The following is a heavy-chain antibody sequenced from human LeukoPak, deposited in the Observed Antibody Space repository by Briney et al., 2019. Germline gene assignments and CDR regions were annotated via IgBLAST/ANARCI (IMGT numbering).Heavy chain of an antibody. J-gene: IGHJ4*02. D-gene: IGHD4-23*01. CDR3: ARVVTPRNYFDY. CDR1: GDSIIISTDY. Sequence: SETLSLTCNVSGDSIIISTDYWGCIRQPPGKGLELIGTIYYTGSTYYNPSLKSRVSISVDTSKNQFSLKLSSVTAADTAVYYCARVVTPRNYFDYWGQGTLVTVSS. V-gene: IGHV4-39*07. CDR2: IYYTGST.